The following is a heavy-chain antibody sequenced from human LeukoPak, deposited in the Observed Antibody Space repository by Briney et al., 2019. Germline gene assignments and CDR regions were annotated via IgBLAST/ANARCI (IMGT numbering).Heavy chain of an antibody. CDR2: IYYSGST. Sequence: PSETLSLTCAVSGGSISSYYWSWIRQPPGKGLEWIGYIYYSGSTNYSPSLKSRVTISVDTSKNQFSLKLSSVTAADTAVYYCARHVSGSYYFDYWGQGTLVTVSS. D-gene: IGHD1-26*01. CDR1: GGSISSYY. CDR3: ARHVSGSYYFDY. J-gene: IGHJ4*02. V-gene: IGHV4-59*08.